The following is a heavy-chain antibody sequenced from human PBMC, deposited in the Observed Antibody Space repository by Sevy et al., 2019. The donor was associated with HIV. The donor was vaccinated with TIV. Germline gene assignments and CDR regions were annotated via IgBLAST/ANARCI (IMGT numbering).Heavy chain of an antibody. CDR2: FGIAGDT. CDR3: ARKSVSYSHFDY. V-gene: IGHV3-13*01. D-gene: IGHD1-26*01. Sequence: GGCLRLSCAASGFTFSYYDMRWVRQPTGKGLEWVSGFGIAGDTYYSDSVKGRFTISRENAKNSLYLQMNSLRAGDTAVYYCARKSVSYSHFDYWGQGTLVTVSS. CDR1: GFTFSYYD. J-gene: IGHJ4*02.